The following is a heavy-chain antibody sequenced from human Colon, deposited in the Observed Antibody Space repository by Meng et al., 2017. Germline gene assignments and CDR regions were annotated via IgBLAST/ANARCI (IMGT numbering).Heavy chain of an antibody. CDR3: AASSGWYRIDS. CDR1: GVSVTSGQF. CDR2: FHYTGPI. Sequence: VALPASGPGRWKPSVAPSLTCGVSGVSVTSGQFWTWVCQPPGKGLEWIGEFHYTGPINYKPSLMSRVTISVDASRNQFSLRLTSVTAADTAVYYCAASSGWYRIDSWGQGTLVTVSS. V-gene: IGHV4-4*02. D-gene: IGHD6-19*01. J-gene: IGHJ4*02.